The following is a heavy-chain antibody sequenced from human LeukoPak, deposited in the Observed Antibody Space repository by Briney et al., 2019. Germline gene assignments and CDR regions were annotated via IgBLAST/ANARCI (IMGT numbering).Heavy chain of an antibody. Sequence: SETLSLTCTVSGGSISSYYWSWIRQPPGKGLEWIGYIYYSGSTNYNPSLKSRVTISVDTSKNQFSLKLSSVTAADTAVYYCARDSGSYYAAFDPWGQGTLVTVSS. CDR2: IYYSGST. CDR1: GGSISSYY. V-gene: IGHV4-59*01. D-gene: IGHD1-26*01. CDR3: ARDSGSYYAAFDP. J-gene: IGHJ5*02.